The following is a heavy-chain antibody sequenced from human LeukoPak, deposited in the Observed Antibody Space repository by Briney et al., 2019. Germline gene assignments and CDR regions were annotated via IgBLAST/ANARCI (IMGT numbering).Heavy chain of an antibody. D-gene: IGHD3-22*01. CDR3: ARDTQPAMIVVKMGGY. V-gene: IGHV1-18*01. J-gene: IGHJ4*02. Sequence: ASVKVSFKASGYTFTSYGISWVRQAPGQGFEWMGWISAYNGNTNYSQKLQGRVTMTTDTSTGTAYMELRSLRSDDTAVYYCARDTQPAMIVVKMGGYWGQGTLVTVSS. CDR1: GYTFTSYG. CDR2: ISAYNGNT.